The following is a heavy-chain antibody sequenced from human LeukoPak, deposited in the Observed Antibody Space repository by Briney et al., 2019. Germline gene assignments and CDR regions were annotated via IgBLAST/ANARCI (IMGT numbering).Heavy chain of an antibody. Sequence: GGSLRLSCAASGFTFSRHWMGWVRQAPGKGLEWVATIKQDGSQYYVDSVKGRFIISRDNDRNSLDLQMNSLRAEDTAVYSCARGPDYGDRLDYFDYRGQGTLVTVSS. CDR3: ARGPDYGDRLDYFDY. D-gene: IGHD4-17*01. CDR2: IKQDGSQ. CDR1: GFTFSRHW. V-gene: IGHV3-7*01. J-gene: IGHJ4*02.